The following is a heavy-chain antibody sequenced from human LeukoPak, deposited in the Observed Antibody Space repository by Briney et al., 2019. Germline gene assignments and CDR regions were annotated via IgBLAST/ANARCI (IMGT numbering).Heavy chain of an antibody. CDR2: ISGSGDST. CDR1: GFTFINYA. Sequence: PGGSLRLSCAASGFTFINYALSWVRQAPGKGLEWVSAISGSGDSTYYADSVKGRFTISRDNSKNTLYLQMNSLRAEDTAVYYCAKDRMVYGVWGQGTLVTVSS. J-gene: IGHJ4*02. D-gene: IGHD2-8*01. V-gene: IGHV3-23*01. CDR3: AKDRMVYGV.